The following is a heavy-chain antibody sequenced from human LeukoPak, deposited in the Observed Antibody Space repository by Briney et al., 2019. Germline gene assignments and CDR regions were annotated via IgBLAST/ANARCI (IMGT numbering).Heavy chain of an antibody. D-gene: IGHD3-3*01. V-gene: IGHV1-2*02. Sequence: GASVKVSCKASGYTXTAYYMHWVRQAPGQGLEWMGWINPNSGGTNYAQKFQGRVTMTRDSSISTAYMELSRLRSDDTAVYYCARDWRDYYFDYWGQGTLVTVSS. CDR2: INPNSGGT. CDR1: GYTXTAYY. CDR3: ARDWRDYYFDY. J-gene: IGHJ4*02.